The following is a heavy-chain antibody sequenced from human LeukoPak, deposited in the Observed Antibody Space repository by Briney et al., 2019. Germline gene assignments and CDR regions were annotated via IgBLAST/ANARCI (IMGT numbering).Heavy chain of an antibody. CDR1: GGSISSYY. D-gene: IGHD2-15*01. J-gene: IGHJ4*02. Sequence: SETLSLTCTVSGGSISSYYWSWIWQPPGKGLEWIGYIYYRGSTNYNPSLKSRVTISVDTSKNQFSLKLSSVTAADTAVYYCARASFCISGGSCYWDYWGQGTLVTVSS. CDR2: IYYRGST. CDR3: ARASFCISGGSCYWDY. V-gene: IGHV4-59*12.